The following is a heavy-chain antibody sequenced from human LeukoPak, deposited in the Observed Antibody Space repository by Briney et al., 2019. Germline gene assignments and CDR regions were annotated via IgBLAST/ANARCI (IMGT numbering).Heavy chain of an antibody. CDR2: INPNSGGT. J-gene: IGHJ4*02. CDR3: ARGKRLNYYDSSGYYGY. D-gene: IGHD3-22*01. Sequence: GASVKVFCKASGYTFTGYYMHWVRQAPGQGLEWMGWINPNSGGTNYAQKFQGRVTMTRDTSISTAYMELSRLRSDDTAVYYCARGKRLNYYDSSGYYGYWGQGTLVTVSS. V-gene: IGHV1-2*02. CDR1: GYTFTGYY.